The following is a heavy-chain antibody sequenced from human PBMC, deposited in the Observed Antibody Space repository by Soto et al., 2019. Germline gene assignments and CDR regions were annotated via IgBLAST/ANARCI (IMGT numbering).Heavy chain of an antibody. V-gene: IGHV1-69*02. CDR2: IIPILGIA. CDR1: GGTFSSYT. J-gene: IGHJ4*02. Sequence: SVKVSCKASGGTFSSYTISWVRQAPGQGLEWMGRIIPILGIANYAQKFQGRVTITADKSTSTAYMELSSLRSEDTAVYYCARGEHDYIWGSYRQFDYWGQGTLVTVSS. D-gene: IGHD3-16*02. CDR3: ARGEHDYIWGSYRQFDY.